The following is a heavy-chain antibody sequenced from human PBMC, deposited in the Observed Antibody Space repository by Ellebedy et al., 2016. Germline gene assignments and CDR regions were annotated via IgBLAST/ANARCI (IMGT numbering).Heavy chain of an antibody. Sequence: SETLSLXXTVSGGSISSYYWGWVRQPPGKGLEWIGSIYYSGSTYYNPSLKSRVTISVDTSKNQFSLKLSSVTAADTAVYYCASLVVAAIFPFDYWGQGTLVTVSS. D-gene: IGHD2-15*01. J-gene: IGHJ4*02. CDR3: ASLVVAAIFPFDY. CDR2: IYYSGST. V-gene: IGHV4-39*07. CDR1: GGSISSYY.